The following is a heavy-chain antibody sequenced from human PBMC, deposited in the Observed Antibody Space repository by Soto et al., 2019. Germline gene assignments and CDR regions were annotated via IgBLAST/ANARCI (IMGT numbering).Heavy chain of an antibody. CDR3: GSPGIIWGSRPFDP. V-gene: IGHV3-23*01. Sequence: EIQLLESGGGLVQPGGSLRLSCSGSGFTFSKYAIYWVRQVAGKELEWVSGISGSGGSANYADSVRGRFTISRDNGKNTLYLQINNRGLKDTAVYLWGSPGIIWGSRPFDPWGQGPLVTVSS. CDR1: GFTFSKYA. CDR2: ISGSGGSA. D-gene: IGHD3-16*01. J-gene: IGHJ5*02.